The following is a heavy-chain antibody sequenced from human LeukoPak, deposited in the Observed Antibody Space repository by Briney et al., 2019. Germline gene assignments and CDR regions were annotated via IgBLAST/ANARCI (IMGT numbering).Heavy chain of an antibody. Sequence: SETLSLTCAVSGYSISSGYYWGWIRQPPGKGLEWIGSIYHSGSTNYNPSLKSRVTISVDTSKNQFSLKLSSVTAADTAVYYCARDPVGANDYWGQGTLVTVSS. CDR3: ARDPVGANDY. V-gene: IGHV4-38-2*02. CDR1: GYSISSGYY. J-gene: IGHJ4*02. D-gene: IGHD1-26*01. CDR2: IYHSGST.